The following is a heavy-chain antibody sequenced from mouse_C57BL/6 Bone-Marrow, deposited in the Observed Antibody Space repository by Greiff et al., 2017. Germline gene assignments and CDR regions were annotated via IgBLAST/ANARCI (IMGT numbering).Heavy chain of an antibody. Sequence: EVHLVESGPELVKPGASVKISCKASGYSFTGYYMHWVKQSSEKSLEWIGEINPSTGGTSYNQKFKGKATLTVDKSSSTAYMQLKSLTSEDSAVYYCARLTTVVATGYFDYWGQGTTLTVSS. CDR3: ARLTTVVATGYFDY. D-gene: IGHD1-1*01. CDR1: GYSFTGYY. CDR2: INPSTGGT. V-gene: IGHV1-43*01. J-gene: IGHJ2*01.